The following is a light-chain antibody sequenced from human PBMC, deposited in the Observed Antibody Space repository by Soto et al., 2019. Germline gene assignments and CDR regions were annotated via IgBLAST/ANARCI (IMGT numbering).Light chain of an antibody. J-gene: IGKJ1*01. CDR2: GAY. Sequence: ETVLTQSPGTLSVSPGERATLSCSASQSVSSSYLAWYQQKPGQAPRLLIYGAYSRATGITDRFSGSGSGTDFTITISRLETEDFAVYYCQQYGSSPPTVGQVTKVENK. V-gene: IGKV3-20*01. CDR1: QSVSSSY. CDR3: QQYGSSPPT.